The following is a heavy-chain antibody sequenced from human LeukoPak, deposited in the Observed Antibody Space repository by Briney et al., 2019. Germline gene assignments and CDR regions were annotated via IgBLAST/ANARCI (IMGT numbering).Heavy chain of an antibody. CDR1: GFTFDDYG. V-gene: IGHV3-20*04. Sequence: PGGSLRLSCAASGFTFDDYGMSWVRQAPVKGLGWVSGINWNGGSTGYADSVKGLFTISRDNAKNSLYLQMNSLRAEDTALYYCARDDVGSSWYAVDYWGQGTLVTVSS. CDR3: ARDDVGSSWYAVDY. CDR2: INWNGGST. D-gene: IGHD6-13*01. J-gene: IGHJ4*02.